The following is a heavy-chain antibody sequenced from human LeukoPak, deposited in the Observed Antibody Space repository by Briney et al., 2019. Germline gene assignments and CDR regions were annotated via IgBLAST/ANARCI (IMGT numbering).Heavy chain of an antibody. CDR1: GFTFSSYS. CDR2: ISSSSSTI. J-gene: IGHJ6*03. V-gene: IGHV3-48*04. D-gene: IGHD2-2*01. Sequence: PGGSLRLSCAASGFTFSSYSMNWVRQAPGKGLEWVSYISSSSSTIYYADSVKGRFTISRDNAKNSLYLQMNSLRAEDTAVYYCASRSSVPALGSTSRKDYMDVWGKGTTVTVSS. CDR3: ASRSSVPALGSTSRKDYMDV.